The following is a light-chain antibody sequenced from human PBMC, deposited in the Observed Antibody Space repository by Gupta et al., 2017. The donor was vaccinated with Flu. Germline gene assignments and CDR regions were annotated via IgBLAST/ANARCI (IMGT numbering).Light chain of an antibody. CDR3: SSYRSSSTSFF. J-gene: IGLJ1*01. CDR2: GVN. CDR1: TSDVGANNY. V-gene: IGLV2-14*01. Sequence: QSALTQPASVSGYPGQSIAISCTGTTSDVGANNYVSWYQQHPGKDPKVMIYGVNNRPSGVSDRFSGSKSGNTASLTISGLQAEDESDYYCSSYRSSSTSFFFGTGTKVTVL.